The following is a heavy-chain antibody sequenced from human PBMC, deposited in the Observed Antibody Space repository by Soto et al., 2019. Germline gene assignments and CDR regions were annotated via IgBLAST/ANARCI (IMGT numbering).Heavy chain of an antibody. J-gene: IGHJ4*02. CDR2: IKQDGSEK. CDR3: TRYPHVAAQGFDY. V-gene: IGHV3-7*01. Sequence: EVQLVESGGGLVQPGGSLRLSCAASGFTFSSYWMSWVRQAPGKGLEWVANIKQDGSEKYYVDSVKGRFTISRDNAKNSLYLKMNSLRAEDTAVYYCTRYPHVAAQGFDYWGQGTLVTVSS. D-gene: IGHD6-19*01. CDR1: GFTFSSYW.